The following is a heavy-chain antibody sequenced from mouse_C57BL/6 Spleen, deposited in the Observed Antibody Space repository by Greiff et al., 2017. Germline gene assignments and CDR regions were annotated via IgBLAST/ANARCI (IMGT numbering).Heavy chain of an antibody. Sequence: VQLQQPGAELVMPGASVKLSCKASGYTFTSYWMHWVKQRPGQGLEWIGEIDPSDSYTNYNQKFKGKSTLTVDKSSSTSYMQLSSLTSEDSAVNYCARGLRSWYCDVWGTGTTVTVSS. J-gene: IGHJ1*03. D-gene: IGHD3-1*01. CDR3: ARGLRSWYCDV. CDR1: GYTFTSYW. V-gene: IGHV1-69*01. CDR2: IDPSDSYT.